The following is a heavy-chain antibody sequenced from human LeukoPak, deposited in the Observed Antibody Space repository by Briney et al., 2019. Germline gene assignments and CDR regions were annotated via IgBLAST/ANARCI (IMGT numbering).Heavy chain of an antibody. CDR2: ISYDGSNK. CDR1: GFTFSSYG. Sequence: PGRSLRLSCAASGFTFSSYGMHWVRQAPGKGLEWVAVISYDGSNKYYADSVKGRFTISRDNSKNTLYLQMNSLRAEDTAVYYCARDEDAFGGQGTLVTVSS. CDR3: ARDEDAF. V-gene: IGHV3-30*03. J-gene: IGHJ4*02.